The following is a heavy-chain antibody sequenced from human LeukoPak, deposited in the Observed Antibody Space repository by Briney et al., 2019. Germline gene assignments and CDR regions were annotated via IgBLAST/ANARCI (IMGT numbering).Heavy chain of an antibody. V-gene: IGHV3-30*03. CDR3: ARAMSTFGGVRNYFDS. Sequence: GGSLRLSCAASGFTFSSYGMHWVRQAPGKGLEWVAVLSYDGSDKYYVDSVKGRFTISRDNSKTTLYLQMNSLRAEDTAVYYCARAMSTFGGVRNYFDSWGQGTLVTVSS. J-gene: IGHJ4*02. CDR1: GFTFSSYG. CDR2: LSYDGSDK. D-gene: IGHD3-16*01.